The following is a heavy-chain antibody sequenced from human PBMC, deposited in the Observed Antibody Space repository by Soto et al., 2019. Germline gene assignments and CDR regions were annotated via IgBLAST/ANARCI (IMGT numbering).Heavy chain of an antibody. CDR1: GFTVSSSY. J-gene: IGHJ4*02. V-gene: IGHV3-66*01. CDR2: TYSDIGT. CDR3: ARDLNY. Sequence: PGGSLRLSCAASGFTVSSSYMSWVRQAPGKGLEYVSVTYSDIGTYYADSVKGRFAISIDSSKNTLYLQMNSLRADDTAVYYCARDLNYWGQGALVTVSS.